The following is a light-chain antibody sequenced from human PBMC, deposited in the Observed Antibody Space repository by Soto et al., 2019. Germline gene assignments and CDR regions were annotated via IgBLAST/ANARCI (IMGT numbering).Light chain of an antibody. Sequence: QSVLTQPASVSGSPEQSITISCTGTSSDVGSYNLVSWYQQHPGKAPQVMIYEATYRPSGGSNRFSGSKAGNTASLTISGLQSEDEADYYCCAYAGSGTVVFGRGTKLTVL. V-gene: IGLV2-23*01. CDR1: SSDVGSYNL. J-gene: IGLJ3*02. CDR2: EAT. CDR3: CAYAGSGTVV.